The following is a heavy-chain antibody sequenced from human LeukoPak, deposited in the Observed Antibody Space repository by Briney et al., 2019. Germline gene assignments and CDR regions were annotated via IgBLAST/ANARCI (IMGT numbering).Heavy chain of an antibody. J-gene: IGHJ4*02. CDR1: GYTFTSYA. CDR2: INAGNGNT. Sequence: ASVKVSCKASGYTFTSYAMHWVRQAPGQRLEWMGWINAGNGNTKYSQKFQGRVTITRDTSASTAYMELSSLRSEDTAVYYCARDADGDYVMDYWGQGTLVIVSS. D-gene: IGHD4-17*01. CDR3: ARDADGDYVMDY. V-gene: IGHV1-3*01.